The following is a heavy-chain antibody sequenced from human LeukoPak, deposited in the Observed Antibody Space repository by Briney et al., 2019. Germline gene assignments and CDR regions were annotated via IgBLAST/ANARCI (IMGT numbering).Heavy chain of an antibody. CDR2: INHSGST. J-gene: IGHJ4*02. Sequence: PSETLSLTCAVYGGSFSGYYWSWIRQPPGKGLEWIGEINHSGSTNYNPSLKSRATISVDTSKNQFSLKLSSVTAADTAVYYCARGGIVVVPAAPSYYFDYWGQGTLVTVSS. V-gene: IGHV4-34*01. CDR3: ARGGIVVVPAAPSYYFDY. D-gene: IGHD2-2*01. CDR1: GGSFSGYY.